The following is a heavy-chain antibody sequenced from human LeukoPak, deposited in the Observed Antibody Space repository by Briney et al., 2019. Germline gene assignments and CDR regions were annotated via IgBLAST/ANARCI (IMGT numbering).Heavy chain of an antibody. Sequence: GGSLRLSCAASGFTFDDYAMHWVRQAPGKGLEWVSLICGDGGSTYYADSVKGRFTISRDNSKNSLYLQMNSLRTEDTALYYCAKDGPLWFGESQGFDPWGQGTLVTVSS. CDR2: ICGDGGST. J-gene: IGHJ5*02. D-gene: IGHD3-10*01. V-gene: IGHV3-43*02. CDR1: GFTFDDYA. CDR3: AKDGPLWFGESQGFDP.